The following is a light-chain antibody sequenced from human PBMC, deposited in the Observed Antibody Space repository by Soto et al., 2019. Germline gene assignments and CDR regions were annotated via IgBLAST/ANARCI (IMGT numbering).Light chain of an antibody. CDR1: QSVSSSY. CDR2: GAS. CDR3: QQFGSSPG. V-gene: IGKV3-20*01. J-gene: IGKJ2*01. Sequence: EIVLTQSPGTLSLSPGERATLSCRASQSVSSSYLAWYQQKPGQAPRLLIFGASSRATGIPDRFSGSGSGTDFTLTISRLEPEDFAVYYCQQFGSSPGFGQGTELQIK.